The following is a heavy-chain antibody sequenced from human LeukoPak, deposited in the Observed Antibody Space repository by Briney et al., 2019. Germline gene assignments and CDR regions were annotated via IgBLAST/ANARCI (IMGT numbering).Heavy chain of an antibody. D-gene: IGHD6-13*01. V-gene: IGHV4-4*02. Sequence: PSETLSLTCAVSGGSISSSNWWSWVRQPPGKGLEWIGEIYHSGSTNYNPSLKSRVTISVDKSKNQFSLKLSSVTAADTAVYYCARIAAAGTLGYYYYYMDVWGKGTTVTISS. CDR3: ARIAAAGTLGYYYYYMDV. CDR1: GGSISSSNW. CDR2: IYHSGST. J-gene: IGHJ6*03.